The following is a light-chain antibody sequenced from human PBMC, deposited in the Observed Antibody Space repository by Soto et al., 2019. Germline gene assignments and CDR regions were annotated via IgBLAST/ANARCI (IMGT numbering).Light chain of an antibody. Sequence: IQLTQSPSSLSASVGDRVTITCRASQGISSSLAWYQQQPGKAPKLLIYAASTLQSGVPSRFSGSGSGIDFTLTISSLQPEDFATYYCQQSYSTLPTFGGGTKVEI. CDR1: QGISSS. CDR3: QQSYSTLPT. CDR2: AAS. V-gene: IGKV1-39*01. J-gene: IGKJ4*01.